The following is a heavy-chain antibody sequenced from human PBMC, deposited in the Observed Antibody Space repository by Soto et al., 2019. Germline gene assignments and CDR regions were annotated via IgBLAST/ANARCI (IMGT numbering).Heavy chain of an antibody. J-gene: IGHJ3*02. Sequence: PSETLSLTCAVSSGSISSSNWWSWVRQPPGKGLEWIGEIYHSGSTNYNPSLKSRVTISVDKSKNQFSLKLSSVTAADTAVYYCARLMITFGGVIVRAFDIWGQGTMVTVSS. D-gene: IGHD3-16*02. V-gene: IGHV4-4*02. CDR3: ARLMITFGGVIVRAFDI. CDR1: SGSISSSNW. CDR2: IYHSGST.